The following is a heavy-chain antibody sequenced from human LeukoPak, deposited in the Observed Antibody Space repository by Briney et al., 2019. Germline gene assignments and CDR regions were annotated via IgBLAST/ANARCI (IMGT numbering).Heavy chain of an antibody. J-gene: IGHJ3*02. D-gene: IGHD6-19*01. CDR2: IYTSGST. CDR1: GGSISSGSYY. Sequence: NPSETLSRTCTVSGGSISSGSYYWSWIRQPAGKGLEWIGRIYTSGSTNYNPSLKSRVTISVDTSKNQFSLKLSSVTAADTAVYYCARAPDPPRVAGNAFDIWGQGTMVTVSS. CDR3: ARAPDPPRVAGNAFDI. V-gene: IGHV4-61*02.